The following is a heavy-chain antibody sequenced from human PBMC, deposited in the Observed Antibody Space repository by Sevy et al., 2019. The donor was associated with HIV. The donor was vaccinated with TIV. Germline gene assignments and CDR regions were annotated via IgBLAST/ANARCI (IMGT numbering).Heavy chain of an antibody. CDR1: GGSITSLY. J-gene: IGHJ4*02. Sequence: SETLSLTGTVSGGSITSLYWNWILQPPGKGLEWIANIYYNGHINYNPSLKSRVTLSLDTSKNQFSLRLSSVTAADTAMYYCAGENAWGRGYSWGQGTLVTVSS. CDR3: AGENAWGRGYS. V-gene: IGHV4-59*08. D-gene: IGHD1-26*01. CDR2: IYYNGHI.